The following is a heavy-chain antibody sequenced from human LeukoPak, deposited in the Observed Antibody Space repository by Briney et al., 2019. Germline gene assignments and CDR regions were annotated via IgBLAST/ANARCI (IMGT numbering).Heavy chain of an antibody. J-gene: IGHJ6*02. D-gene: IGHD2-2*01. CDR2: INHSGST. CDR1: GFSFSNFW. Sequence: GSLRLSCAASGFSFSNFWMSWARQPPGKGLEWIGEINHSGSTNYNPSLKSRVTISVDTSKNQFSLKLSSVTAADTAVYYCARGPIVVVPAAIGYYGMDVWGQGTTATVSS. CDR3: ARGPIVVVPAAIGYYGMDV. V-gene: IGHV4-34*01.